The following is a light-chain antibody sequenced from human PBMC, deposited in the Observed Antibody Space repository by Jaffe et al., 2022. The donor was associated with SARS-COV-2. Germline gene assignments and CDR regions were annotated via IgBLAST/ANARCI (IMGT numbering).Light chain of an antibody. CDR1: RSNIGGSA. Sequence: QSVLTQPPSASGTPGQRVTISCSGSRSNIGGSAVNWYQQLPGTAPKLLIYSVSQRPSGVPDRFSGSKSGTSASLAISGLQSEDEADYYCAAWDDSLNVLFGGGTKLTVL. J-gene: IGLJ2*01. V-gene: IGLV1-44*01. CDR3: AAWDDSLNVL. CDR2: SVS.